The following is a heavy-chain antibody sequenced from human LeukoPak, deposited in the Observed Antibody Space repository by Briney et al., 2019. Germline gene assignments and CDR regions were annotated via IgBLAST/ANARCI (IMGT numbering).Heavy chain of an antibody. V-gene: IGHV3-9*01. J-gene: IGHJ4*02. CDR2: ISWNSGSI. CDR3: AKAYSSGWYTFDY. Sequence: GGSLRLSCAASGFTFDDYAMHWVRQAPGEGLEWVSGISWNSGSIGYADSVKGRFTISRDNAKNSLYLQMNSLRAEDTALYYCAKAYSSGWYTFDYWGQGTLVTVSS. CDR1: GFTFDDYA. D-gene: IGHD6-19*01.